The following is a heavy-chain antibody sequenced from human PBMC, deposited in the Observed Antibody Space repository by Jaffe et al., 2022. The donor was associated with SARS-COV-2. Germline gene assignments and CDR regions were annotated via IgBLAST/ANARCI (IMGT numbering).Heavy chain of an antibody. CDR2: INTDGSSK. Sequence: EVQLVESGGGLVQPGGSLRLSCSASGFTFSSYWMHWVRQAPGKGLVWVARINTDGSSKNFADSVKGRFTISRDNAKNTLYLQMTSLRAEDTAVYFCAREHGYTRAPIDAWGQGTLVTVSS. J-gene: IGHJ5*02. CDR3: AREHGYTRAPIDA. CDR1: GFTFSSYW. D-gene: IGHD5-12*01. V-gene: IGHV3-74*01.